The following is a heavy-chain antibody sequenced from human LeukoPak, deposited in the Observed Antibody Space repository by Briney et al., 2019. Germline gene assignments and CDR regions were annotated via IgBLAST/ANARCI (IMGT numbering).Heavy chain of an antibody. CDR1: GGSISSYY. J-gene: IGHJ4*02. V-gene: IGHV4-59*01. D-gene: IGHD6-19*01. CDR3: ARTTGPIAVASDFDY. Sequence: SETLSLTCTVSGGSISSYYWSWIRQPPGKGLEWIGYIYYSGSTNYNPSLKSRVTISVDTSKNQFSLKLSSVTAADTAVYYCARTTGPIAVASDFDYWGQGTLVTVSS. CDR2: IYYSGST.